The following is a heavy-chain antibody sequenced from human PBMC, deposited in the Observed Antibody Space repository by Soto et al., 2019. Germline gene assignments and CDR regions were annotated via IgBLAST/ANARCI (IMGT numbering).Heavy chain of an antibody. Sequence: SVKVSCKASGGTFSSYAISWVRQAPGQGLEWMGGIIPIFGTANYAQKFQGRVTITADESTSTAYMELSSLRSEDTAVYYCASLSWNCSSTSCLIVYYYGMDVWGQGTTFTVSS. CDR3: ASLSWNCSSTSCLIVYYYGMDV. V-gene: IGHV1-69*13. CDR2: IIPIFGTA. CDR1: GGTFSSYA. J-gene: IGHJ6*02. D-gene: IGHD2-2*01.